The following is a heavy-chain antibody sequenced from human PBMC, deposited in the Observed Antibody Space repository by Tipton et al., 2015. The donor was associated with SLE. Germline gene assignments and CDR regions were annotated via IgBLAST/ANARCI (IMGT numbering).Heavy chain of an antibody. J-gene: IGHJ4*02. CDR1: GDSVSTNSAA. D-gene: IGHD2-2*01. V-gene: IGHV6-1*01. Sequence: GLVKHSQTLSLTCAISGDSVSTNSAAWTWIRQSPSRGLEWLGRTYYRSKWYSDYAVSVKSRITINPDTSKNQFSLQLNSVTPEDTAVYYCARVWGTGSRGVDYWGQGTLVTVSS. CDR3: ARVWGTGSRGVDY. CDR2: TYYRSKWYS.